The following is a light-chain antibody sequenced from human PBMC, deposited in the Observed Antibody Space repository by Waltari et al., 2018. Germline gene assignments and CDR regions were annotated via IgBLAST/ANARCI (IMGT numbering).Light chain of an antibody. CDR2: EGN. J-gene: IGLJ2*01. CDR1: NSNVGSYNL. CDR3: CSNVGSSVF. Sequence: QSALTQPASVSGSPGQSITISCTGFNSNVGSYNLVSWYQKHPGKAPKLLIYEGNRRPVRVSNRFSGSKSDNTASLTLSGLQAEDEADYYCCSNVGSSVFFGGGTKLTVL. V-gene: IGLV2-23*03.